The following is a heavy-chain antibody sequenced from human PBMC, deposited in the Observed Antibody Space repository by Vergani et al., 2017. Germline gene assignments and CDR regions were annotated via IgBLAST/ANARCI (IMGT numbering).Heavy chain of an antibody. D-gene: IGHD5-24*01. J-gene: IGHJ4*02. V-gene: IGHV4-39*07. CDR3: ARDEKGMARFDY. Sequence: QLQLQESGPGLVKPSETLSLTCTVSGGSISSSSYYWGWIRQPPGKGLEWIGSIHYSGSTNYNPSLKSRVTISVDTSKNQFSLKLSSVTAADTAVYYCARDEKGMARFDYWGQGTLVTVSS. CDR1: GGSISSSSYY. CDR2: IHYSGST.